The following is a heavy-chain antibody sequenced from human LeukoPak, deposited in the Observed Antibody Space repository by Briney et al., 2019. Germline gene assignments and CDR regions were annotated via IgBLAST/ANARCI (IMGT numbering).Heavy chain of an antibody. CDR1: GGSLSDYY. J-gene: IGHJ4*02. CDR2: INHRGST. Sequence: PSETLSLTCAVYGGSLSDYYWSWIRQSPGKGLEWIGEINHRGSTNYNPSLKSRVTISVDTSKNQFSLKLSSVTAADTAVYYCARGLRQLVRSWHYWGQGTLVTVSS. D-gene: IGHD6-6*01. CDR3: ARGLRQLVRSWHY. V-gene: IGHV4-34*01.